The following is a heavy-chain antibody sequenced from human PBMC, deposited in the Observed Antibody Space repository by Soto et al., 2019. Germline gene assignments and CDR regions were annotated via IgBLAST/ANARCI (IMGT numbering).Heavy chain of an antibody. D-gene: IGHD6-19*01. CDR2: ISSSSSYI. CDR1: GFTFSSYS. V-gene: IGHV3-21*01. J-gene: IGHJ4*02. Sequence: EVQLVESGGGLVKPGGSLRLSCAASGFTFSSYSMNWVRQAPGKGLEWVSSISSSSSYIYYADSVKGRFTISRDNAKNSLYRQMNSLRAEDTAVYYCARRIAVAGNLDYWGQGTLVTVSS. CDR3: ARRIAVAGNLDY.